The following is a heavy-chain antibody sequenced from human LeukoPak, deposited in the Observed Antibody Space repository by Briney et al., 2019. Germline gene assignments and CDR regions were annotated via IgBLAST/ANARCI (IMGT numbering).Heavy chain of an antibody. Sequence: GGSLRLSCAASRLTFSSYAVHWVRQAPGKGLEWVAFISYDGTNKFYADSVKGRFTISRDNSDNTLYLQMKSLRPDDTAVFYCARGSPAGANFDYWGQGTLVTVSS. J-gene: IGHJ4*02. V-gene: IGHV3-30-3*01. CDR3: ARGSPAGANFDY. CDR1: RLTFSSYA. CDR2: ISYDGTNK. D-gene: IGHD7-27*01.